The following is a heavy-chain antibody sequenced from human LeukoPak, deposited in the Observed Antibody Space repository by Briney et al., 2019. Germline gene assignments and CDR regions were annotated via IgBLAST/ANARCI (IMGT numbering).Heavy chain of an antibody. D-gene: IGHD5-18*01. CDR2: IYYGGNT. Sequence: SETLSLTCTVSGGSISSSSYSWGWIRQPQGKGLEWIGTIYYGGNTYYNPSLKSRVTVSVDTSNNQFSLKLSSVTAADTAVYYCAKRQYSYSYFDFWGQGTLVTVSS. CDR3: AKRQYSYSYFDF. CDR1: GGSISSSSYS. V-gene: IGHV4-39*01. J-gene: IGHJ4*02.